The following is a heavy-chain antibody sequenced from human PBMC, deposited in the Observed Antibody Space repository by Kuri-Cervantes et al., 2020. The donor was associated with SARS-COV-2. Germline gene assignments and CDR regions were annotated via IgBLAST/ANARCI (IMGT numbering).Heavy chain of an antibody. Sequence: SDTLSLTCTVSGGSISSSSYNWGWIRQPPGKGLEWIGSIYYSGSTYYNPSLKSRVTISVDTSKNQFSLKLSSVTAADTAVYYCARGGIAAAGKSLQHWGQGTLVTVSS. V-gene: IGHV4-39*07. D-gene: IGHD6-13*01. J-gene: IGHJ1*01. CDR1: GGSISSSSYN. CDR2: IYYSGST. CDR3: ARGGIAAAGKSLQH.